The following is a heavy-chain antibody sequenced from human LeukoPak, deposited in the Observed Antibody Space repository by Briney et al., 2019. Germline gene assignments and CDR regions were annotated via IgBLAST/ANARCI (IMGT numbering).Heavy chain of an antibody. Sequence: SETLSLTCSVSGGSINNYFWNWLRQPPGRGLEWIGHVYYTGSTRYNPSLKSRVFISIDTSMNQSSLKLSSVTAADTAVYYCARRARAEADTSPDNWIDPWGQGTLVTVSS. CDR3: ARRARAEADTSPDNWIDP. D-gene: IGHD6-13*01. J-gene: IGHJ5*02. V-gene: IGHV4-59*08. CDR1: GGSINNYF. CDR2: VYYTGST.